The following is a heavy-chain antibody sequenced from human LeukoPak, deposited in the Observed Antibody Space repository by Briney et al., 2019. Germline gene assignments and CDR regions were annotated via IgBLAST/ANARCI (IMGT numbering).Heavy chain of an antibody. D-gene: IGHD3-22*01. Sequence: GGSLRLSCAASGFTFSSDSMNWVRQAPGKGLEWVSSISGSSSYIYYADSVKGRFTISRDNAKNSLYLQMNSLRAEDTAVYYCARNVDDSSGYIPYWGQGTLVTVSS. CDR3: ARNVDDSSGYIPY. CDR2: ISGSSSYI. CDR1: GFTFSSDS. J-gene: IGHJ4*02. V-gene: IGHV3-21*01.